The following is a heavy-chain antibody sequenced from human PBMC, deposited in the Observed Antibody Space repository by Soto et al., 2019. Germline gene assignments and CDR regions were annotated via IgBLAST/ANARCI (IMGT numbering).Heavy chain of an antibody. Sequence: GGSLRLSCAASGFTFSSQWMHWVRQAPGKGLVWVSRINSDGSSTSYADSVKGRFTISRDNAKNTLYLQMNSLRGEDTAVYYCARGVPYSSGLGAFDIWGQGTMVTVSS. V-gene: IGHV3-74*01. CDR3: ARGVPYSSGLGAFDI. D-gene: IGHD6-19*01. CDR2: INSDGSST. J-gene: IGHJ3*02. CDR1: GFTFSSQW.